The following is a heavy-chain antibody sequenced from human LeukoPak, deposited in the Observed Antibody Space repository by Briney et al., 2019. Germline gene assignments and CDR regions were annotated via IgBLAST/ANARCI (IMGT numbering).Heavy chain of an antibody. V-gene: IGHV3-7*03. CDR2: IKQDASQR. CDR1: GFTFTSYG. CDR3: ARSLRAAWLVHDY. Sequence: PGGSLRLSCEASGFTFTSYGWSWFRQAPGKGREGWANIKQDASQRHYVDSVKGRFTISRDNVKSILYLQMNSLNVEDTAVYYCARSLRAAWLVHDYWGQGTLVSVFS. J-gene: IGHJ4*02. D-gene: IGHD6-19*01.